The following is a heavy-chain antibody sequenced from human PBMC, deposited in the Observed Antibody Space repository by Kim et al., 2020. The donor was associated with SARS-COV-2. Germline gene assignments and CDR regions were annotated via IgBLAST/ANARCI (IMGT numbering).Heavy chain of an antibody. J-gene: IGHJ6*02. V-gene: IGHV1-18*01. D-gene: IGHD6-19*01. CDR3: ARVAYYSSGWGGSDYYYYYSMDV. Sequence: ASVKVSCKASGYTFTSYGISWVRQAPGQGLEWMGWISAYNGNTNYAQKLQGRVTMTTDTSTSTAYMELRSLRSDDTAVYYCARVAYYSSGWGGSDYYYYYSMDVWGQGTTVTVSS. CDR1: GYTFTSYG. CDR2: ISAYNGNT.